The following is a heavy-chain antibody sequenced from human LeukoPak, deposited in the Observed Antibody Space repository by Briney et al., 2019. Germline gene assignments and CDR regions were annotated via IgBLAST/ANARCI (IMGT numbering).Heavy chain of an antibody. V-gene: IGHV4-34*01. Sequence: LETLSLTCAVYGGSFSGYYWSWIRQPPGKGLEWIGEINHSGSTNYNPSLKSRVTISVDTSKNQFSLKLSSVTAADTAVYYCARHDGGSYYLGVLSYSRWFDPWGQGTLVTVSS. CDR3: ARHDGGSYYLGVLSYSRWFDP. CDR2: INHSGST. D-gene: IGHD1-26*01. CDR1: GGSFSGYY. J-gene: IGHJ5*02.